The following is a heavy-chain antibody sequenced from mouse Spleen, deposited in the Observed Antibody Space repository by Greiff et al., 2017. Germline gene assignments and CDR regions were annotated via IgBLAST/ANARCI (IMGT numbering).Heavy chain of an antibody. CDR1: YTFTDYYM. J-gene: IGHJ3*01. CDR2: YPGSGNTY. CDR3: RSAGLPDAWFAY. Sequence: VQLQQSGPELVKPGASVKMSCKASGYTFTDYYMHWVKQKPGKGLEWIGEIYPGSGNTYYNEKFKGKATLTADTSSSTAYMQLSSLTSEDSAVYFCARSAGLPDAWFAYWGQGTLVTVSA. V-gene: IGHV1-83*01. D-gene: IGHD2-2*01.